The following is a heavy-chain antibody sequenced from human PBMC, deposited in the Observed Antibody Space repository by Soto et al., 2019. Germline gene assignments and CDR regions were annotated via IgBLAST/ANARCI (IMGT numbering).Heavy chain of an antibody. D-gene: IGHD3-10*01. CDR2: ISGFNDDT. J-gene: IGHJ5*02. Sequence: ASVKVCCKASGDTFTSYGISWVRQAPGQGLEWMGWISGFNDDTNHAQKFQGRVTVTKDTSTSTAYMELRSLKSDDTAVYYCARSGSYYPARNWFGPWGQGTLVTVSS. CDR1: GDTFTSYG. V-gene: IGHV1-18*01. CDR3: ARSGSYYPARNWFGP.